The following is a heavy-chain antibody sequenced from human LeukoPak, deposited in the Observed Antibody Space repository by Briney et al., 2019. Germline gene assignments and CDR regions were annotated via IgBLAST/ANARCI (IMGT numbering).Heavy chain of an antibody. CDR3: ATALPPFDWFPSDY. J-gene: IGHJ4*02. CDR2: ISSTSSYI. CDR1: GFTFNNYN. V-gene: IGHV3-21*01. Sequence: PGGSLRLSCAASGFTFNNYNMNWVRQAPGKGLEWVSSISSTSSYIYYADSVKGRFTVSRDNAENSLYLQMNSLRAEDTALYYCATALPPFDWFPSDYWGQGTLVTVSS. D-gene: IGHD3-9*01.